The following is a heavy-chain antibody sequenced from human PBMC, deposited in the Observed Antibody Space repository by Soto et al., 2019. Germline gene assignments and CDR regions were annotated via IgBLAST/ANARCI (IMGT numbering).Heavy chain of an antibody. CDR2: ISYDGSNK. D-gene: IGHD3-22*01. J-gene: IGHJ3*02. Sequence: GGSLRLSCAASGFTFSSYAMHWVRQAPGKGLEWVAVISYDGSNKYYADSVKGRFTISRDNSKNTLYLQMNSLRAEDTAVYYCARDSRQLNYYDSSVSAHAFDIWGQGTMVTVSS. CDR3: ARDSRQLNYYDSSVSAHAFDI. CDR1: GFTFSSYA. V-gene: IGHV3-30*04.